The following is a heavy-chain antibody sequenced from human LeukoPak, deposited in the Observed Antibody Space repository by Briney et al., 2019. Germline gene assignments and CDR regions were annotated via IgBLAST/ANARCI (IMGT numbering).Heavy chain of an antibody. V-gene: IGHV3-48*03. CDR2: TNQIGDII. CDR1: GFSFSSYE. Sequence: GRSLRLSCAASGFSFSSYEMNWVRQAPGKGLEWVSYTNQIGDIIYYADSVKGRFTISRDNAKNSLYLQMNSLRADDTAVYHCGGEGLGFAHGFDYWGQGGLVIVSS. J-gene: IGHJ4*02. CDR3: GGEGLGFAHGFDY. D-gene: IGHD2-8*01.